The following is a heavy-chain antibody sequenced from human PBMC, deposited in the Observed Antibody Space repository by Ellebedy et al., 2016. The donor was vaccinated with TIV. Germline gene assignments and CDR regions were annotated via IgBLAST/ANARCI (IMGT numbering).Heavy chain of an antibody. Sequence: ASVKVSCKASGGTFRNYAITWVRQAPGQGLEWMGWIDPKSGGINLERKFQGRVTMTRDSSISTAYMELSSLTSDDTAVYFCARDKLATSTGYYYNWLDPWGQGTLVTVSS. J-gene: IGHJ5*02. V-gene: IGHV1-2*02. CDR1: GGTFRNYA. D-gene: IGHD3-22*01. CDR3: ARDKLATSTGYYYNWLDP. CDR2: IDPKSGGI.